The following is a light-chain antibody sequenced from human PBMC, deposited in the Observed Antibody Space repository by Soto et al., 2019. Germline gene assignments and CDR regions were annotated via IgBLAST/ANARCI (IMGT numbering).Light chain of an antibody. V-gene: IGLV1-40*01. J-gene: IGLJ1*01. Sequence: QAVVTQPPSVSGAPGQRVTISCTGSSSNIGAGYDVHWYQQLPGTAPKLLIYGNSNRPSGVPDRFSGSKSGTSASLAITGLQAEGEADYYCQSYDSSLVFVFGTGTKLTVL. CDR2: GNS. CDR3: QSYDSSLVFV. CDR1: SSNIGAGYD.